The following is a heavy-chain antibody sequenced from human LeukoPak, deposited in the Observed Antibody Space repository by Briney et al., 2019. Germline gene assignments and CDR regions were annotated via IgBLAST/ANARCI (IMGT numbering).Heavy chain of an antibody. J-gene: IGHJ3*02. V-gene: IGHV1-8*03. CDR2: MNPNSGNT. Sequence: GASVKVSCKASGYTFTSYDINWVRQATGQGLEWMAWMNPNSGNTGYAQKFQGRVTITRNTSISTAYMELSSLRSEDTAVYYCARVAGFWSGNDAFDIWGQGIMVTVSS. D-gene: IGHD3-3*01. CDR1: GYTFTSYD. CDR3: ARVAGFWSGNDAFDI.